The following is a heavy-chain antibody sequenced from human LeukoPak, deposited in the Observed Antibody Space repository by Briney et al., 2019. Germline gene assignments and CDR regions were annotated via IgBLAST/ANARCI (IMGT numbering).Heavy chain of an antibody. D-gene: IGHD1-7*01. CDR1: GFTFSSYG. CDR3: AKDLGNWNSEYYFDY. V-gene: IGHV3-30*02. J-gene: IGHJ4*02. CDR2: IRYDGSNK. Sequence: PGGSLRLSCAASGFTFSSYGMHWGRQAPGMGLEWVAFIRYDGSNKYYADSVKGRFTISRDNSKNTLYLQMNSLRAEDTAVYYCAKDLGNWNSEYYFDYWGQGTLVTVSS.